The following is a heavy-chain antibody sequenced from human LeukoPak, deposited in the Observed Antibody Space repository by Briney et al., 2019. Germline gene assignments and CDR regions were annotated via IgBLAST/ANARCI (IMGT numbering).Heavy chain of an antibody. CDR2: INHSGST. CDR3: ASMGDSTWYNWFDP. D-gene: IGHD6-13*01. V-gene: IGHV4-34*01. J-gene: IGHJ5*02. CDR1: GGSFSGYY. Sequence: SETLSLTCAVYGGSFSGYYWSWIRQPPGKGLEWIGEINHSGSTRYNPSVKSRVTISVDTSKNQLSLKLSSVTAADTAVYYCASMGDSTWYNWFDPWGQGTLVIVSS.